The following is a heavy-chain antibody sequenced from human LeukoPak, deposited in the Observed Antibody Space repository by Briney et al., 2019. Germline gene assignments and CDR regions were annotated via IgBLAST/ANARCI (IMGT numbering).Heavy chain of an antibody. CDR3: ARDTRIAARLRAFDI. D-gene: IGHD6-6*01. J-gene: IGHJ3*02. CDR2: IIPILGIA. CDR1: GGTFSSYA. Sequence: SVKVSCKASGGTFSSYAISWVRQAPGQGLEWMGRIIPILGIANYAQKFQGRVTITTDESTSTAYMELSSLRSEDTAVYYCARDTRIAARLRAFDIWGQGTMVTVSS. V-gene: IGHV1-69*04.